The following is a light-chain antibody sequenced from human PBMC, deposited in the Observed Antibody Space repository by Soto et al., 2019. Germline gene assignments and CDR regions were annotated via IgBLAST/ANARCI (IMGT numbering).Light chain of an antibody. CDR2: KIS. CDR3: MQVTQFPYT. J-gene: IGKJ2*01. V-gene: IGKV2-24*01. CDR1: QSLVHSDGNTY. Sequence: IVLTQTPLFSPVTLGQPASISCRSSQSLVHSDGNTYLSWLQQRPDQPPRLLIYKISNGFFGVPHKLRGSGAGTDFTLRISRVAAEVVGLYYCMQVTQFPYTFGQGPKLEI.